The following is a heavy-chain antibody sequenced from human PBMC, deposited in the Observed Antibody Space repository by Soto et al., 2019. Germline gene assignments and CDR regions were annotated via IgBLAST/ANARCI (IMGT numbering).Heavy chain of an antibody. V-gene: IGHV4-31*03. CDR2: IYYSGST. Sequence: QVQLQESGPGLVKPSQTLSLTCTVSGGSISSGDYYWSWIRQHPGKGLEWIGYIYYSGSTYYNPSLLSRVTIAVDPSKNQCSRKLSSVTAADTAVYYCARWWSGSRQGFDPWGQGTLVTVSS. CDR1: GGSISSGDYY. D-gene: IGHD3-3*01. J-gene: IGHJ5*02. CDR3: ARWWSGSRQGFDP.